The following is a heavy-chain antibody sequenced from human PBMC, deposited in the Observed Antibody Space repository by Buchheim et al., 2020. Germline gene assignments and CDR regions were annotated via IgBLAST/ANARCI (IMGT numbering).Heavy chain of an antibody. V-gene: IGHV3-33*01. CDR2: IWYDGSNK. J-gene: IGHJ6*02. Sequence: QVQLVESGGGVVQPGRSLRLSCAASGLTFSSYGMHWVRQAPGKGLEWVAVIWYDGSNKYYADSVKGRFTISRDNSKNTLYLQMNSLRAEDTAVYYCARGGYDYYYYYGMDVWGQGTT. D-gene: IGHD5-12*01. CDR3: ARGGYDYYYYYGMDV. CDR1: GLTFSSYG.